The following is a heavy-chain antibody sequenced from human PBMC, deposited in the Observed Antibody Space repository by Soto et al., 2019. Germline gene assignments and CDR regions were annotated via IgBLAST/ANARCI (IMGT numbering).Heavy chain of an antibody. J-gene: IGHJ3*02. CDR2: ISSSSSNT. CDR1: GFTCGDYE. D-gene: IGHD2-8*01. Sequence: GGSLRLSSAASGFTCGDYEMHWIRQAPGKGLEWVSSISSSSSNTYYADSVKGRFTISRDNAKNSLYLQMNSLSAEDTAVYSCARGQTCVWFVEKLSLTRHDGFEIWGQGTMVTVSS. CDR3: ARGQTCVWFVEKLSLTRHDGFEI. V-gene: IGHV3-11*01.